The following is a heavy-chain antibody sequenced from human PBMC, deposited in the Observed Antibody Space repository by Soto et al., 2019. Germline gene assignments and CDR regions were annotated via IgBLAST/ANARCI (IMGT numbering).Heavy chain of an antibody. CDR2: IYYSGST. Sequence: SETLSLTCTVSGGSVSSGSYYWSWIRQPPGKGLEWIGYIYYSGSTNYNPSLKSRVTISVDTSKNQFSLKLSSVTAADTAVYYCARDRSPPPARFTFDYWGQGTLVTVSS. J-gene: IGHJ4*02. V-gene: IGHV4-61*01. D-gene: IGHD3-3*01. CDR3: ARDRSPPPARFTFDY. CDR1: GGSVSSGSYY.